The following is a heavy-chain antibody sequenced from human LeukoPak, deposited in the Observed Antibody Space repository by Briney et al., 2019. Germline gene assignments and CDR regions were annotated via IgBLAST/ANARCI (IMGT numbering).Heavy chain of an antibody. D-gene: IGHD6-13*01. V-gene: IGHV3-48*04. CDR3: AKELVRIAAAGTFDY. Sequence: GGSLRLSCAASGFTFSSYSMNWVRQAPGKGLEWVSYISSSSSTIYYADSVKGRFTISRDNAKNSLYLQMNSLRAEDTALYYCAKELVRIAAAGTFDYWGQGTLVTVSS. CDR1: GFTFSSYS. J-gene: IGHJ4*02. CDR2: ISSSSSTI.